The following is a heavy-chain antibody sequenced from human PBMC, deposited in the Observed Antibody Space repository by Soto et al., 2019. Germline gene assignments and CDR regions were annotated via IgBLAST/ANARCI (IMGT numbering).Heavy chain of an antibody. J-gene: IGHJ4*02. CDR1: GFTFSSYA. V-gene: IGHV3-23*01. Sequence: SLRLSCAASGFTFSSYAMSWVRQAPGKGLEWVSCITASGGSTSYADSVKGRSTISRDNSKNTLYLQMNSLRAEDTAVYYCAHTQGIVLVPAAIWYWGQGTLVTVSS. CDR2: ITASGGST. CDR3: AHTQGIVLVPAAIWY. D-gene: IGHD2-2*02.